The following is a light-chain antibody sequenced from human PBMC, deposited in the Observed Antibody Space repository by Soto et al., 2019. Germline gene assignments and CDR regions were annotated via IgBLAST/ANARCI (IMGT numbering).Light chain of an antibody. CDR2: GAS. V-gene: IGKV3-20*01. CDR1: QSVSSSY. CDR3: QHYGSSPSYT. J-gene: IGKJ2*01. Sequence: EIVLTQSPGTLSLSPGERATLSCRASQSVSSSYLAWYQQTPGQAPRLLIYGASTRATGIPDRFSGSGSGTDFALTISRLEPEDIAVYYCQHYGSSPSYTFGQGTRLEVK.